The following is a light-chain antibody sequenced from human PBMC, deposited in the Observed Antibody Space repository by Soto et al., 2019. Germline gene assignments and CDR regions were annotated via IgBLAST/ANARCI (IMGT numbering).Light chain of an antibody. J-gene: IGLJ2*01. V-gene: IGLV2-23*01. CDR3: CSYAGSSTPVV. CDR2: EGS. CDR1: SSDVGSYNL. Sequence: QSVLTQPASVSGFPGQSITISCTGTSSDVGSYNLVSWYQQHPGKAPKLMIYEGSKRPSGVSNRFSGSKSGNTASLTISGLQAEDEADYYCCSYAGSSTPVVFGGGTQLTVL.